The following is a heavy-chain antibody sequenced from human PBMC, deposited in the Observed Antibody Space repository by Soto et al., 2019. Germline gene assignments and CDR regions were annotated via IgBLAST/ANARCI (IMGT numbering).Heavy chain of an antibody. V-gene: IGHV1-8*01. CDR1: VYTFITND. Sequence: ASVKVSCTASVYTFITNDINWVRQASGQGLEWMGWMKPSTGDSGSDPDFQGRITMTRDTATSTAYMELSSLKFEDTAVYYCARGGPAAGFDLWGQGSLVTVS. CDR2: MKPSTGDS. CDR3: ARGGPAAGFDL. D-gene: IGHD6-13*01. J-gene: IGHJ5*02.